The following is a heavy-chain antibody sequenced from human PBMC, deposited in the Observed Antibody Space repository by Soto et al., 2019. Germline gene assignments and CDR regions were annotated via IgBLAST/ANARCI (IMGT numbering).Heavy chain of an antibody. V-gene: IGHV4-39*01. CDR1: GGSISSSSYY. J-gene: IGHJ4*02. Sequence: QLQLQESGPGLVKPSETLSLTCTVSGGSISSSSYYWGWIRQPPGKGLEWIGSIYYSGSTYYNPSLKSRVTISVDTSKNQFSLKLSSVTAADTAVYYCAAGYSGYDFPWHYTHFDYWGQGTLVTVAS. CDR2: IYYSGST. D-gene: IGHD5-12*01. CDR3: AAGYSGYDFPWHYTHFDY.